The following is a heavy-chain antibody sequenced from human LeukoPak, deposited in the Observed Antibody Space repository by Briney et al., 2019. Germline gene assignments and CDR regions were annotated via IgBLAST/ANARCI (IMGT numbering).Heavy chain of an antibody. V-gene: IGHV3-9*01. CDR1: GFTFDDYA. J-gene: IGHJ4*02. Sequence: GGSLRLSCAASGFTFDDYAIHWVRQAPGKGLEWVSGISWNSGSVGYADSVKGRFTISRDNAKNSLYLQMNSLRAEDTALYYCAKDISGSYLFDSFDYWGQGTLVTVSS. D-gene: IGHD1-26*01. CDR3: AKDISGSYLFDSFDY. CDR2: ISWNSGSV.